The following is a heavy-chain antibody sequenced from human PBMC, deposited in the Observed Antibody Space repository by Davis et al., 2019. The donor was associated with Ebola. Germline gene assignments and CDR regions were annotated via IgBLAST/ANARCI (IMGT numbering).Heavy chain of an antibody. Sequence: ASVKVSCKASGYTFTNHDITWVRQAPGQGPEWMGRFSTSIGSTDYAQKLQGRVTMTTDTYTSTAYMELRSLRSDDTAIYYCARDKTSGDYYYGMDGWGQGTTVTVSS. D-gene: IGHD4-17*01. V-gene: IGHV1-18*04. CDR3: ARDKTSGDYYYGMDG. CDR2: FSTSIGST. CDR1: GYTFTNHD. J-gene: IGHJ6*02.